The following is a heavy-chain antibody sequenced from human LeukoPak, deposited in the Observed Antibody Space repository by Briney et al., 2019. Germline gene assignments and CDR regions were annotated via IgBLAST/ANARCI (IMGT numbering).Heavy chain of an antibody. CDR1: GFTFSSYW. Sequence: GGSLRLSCAASGFTFSSYWMTWVRQAPGKGLEWVASIKPDGGEKFSVDSVKGRFTISRGNARNSLDLQMSSLRGDDTAVYYCAKDPSASDYWGQGTLVTVSS. V-gene: IGHV3-7*03. CDR2: IKPDGGEK. J-gene: IGHJ4*02. CDR3: AKDPSASDY.